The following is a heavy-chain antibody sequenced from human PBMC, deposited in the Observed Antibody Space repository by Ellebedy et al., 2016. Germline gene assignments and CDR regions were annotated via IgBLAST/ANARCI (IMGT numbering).Heavy chain of an antibody. Sequence: GESLKISXAASGFTFSTFVMHWVRQAPGKGLEWVAVIWYDGSNKYSADSVKGRFTISRDNSKNTLYLQMNSLRAEDTAVYYCARDDSSGFDFWGQGTLVTVSS. J-gene: IGHJ4*02. D-gene: IGHD3-22*01. V-gene: IGHV3-33*01. CDR2: IWYDGSNK. CDR1: GFTFSTFV. CDR3: ARDDSSGFDF.